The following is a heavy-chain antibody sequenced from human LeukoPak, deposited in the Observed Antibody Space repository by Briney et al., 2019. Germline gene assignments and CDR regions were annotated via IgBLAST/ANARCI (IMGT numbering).Heavy chain of an antibody. CDR3: YTLGTSS. Sequence: GGSLRLSCVASGFTFYDAWMNWVRQAPGKGLDWIGRIKSKSAGGTTDYAAPVKDKFNISRDDSKNTLYLEMNFLKPEDTGVYYCYTLGTSSWGQGTLVTVSS. V-gene: IGHV3-15*01. CDR1: GFTFYDAW. J-gene: IGHJ5*02. D-gene: IGHD1-1*01. CDR2: IKSKSAGGTT.